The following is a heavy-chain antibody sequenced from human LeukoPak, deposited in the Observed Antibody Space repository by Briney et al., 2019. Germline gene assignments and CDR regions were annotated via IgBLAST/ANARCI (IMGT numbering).Heavy chain of an antibody. CDR3: ATDGEPAD. Sequence: PGGSLRLSCAASGFTFSSYGMHWVRQAPGKGLEWVAFIRHDGSNKYYADSVKGRFTISRDNSKNTLYLQMNSLRAEDTAVYYCATDGEPADWGQGTLVTVSS. D-gene: IGHD4-17*01. V-gene: IGHV3-30*02. CDR1: GFTFSSYG. J-gene: IGHJ4*02. CDR2: IRHDGSNK.